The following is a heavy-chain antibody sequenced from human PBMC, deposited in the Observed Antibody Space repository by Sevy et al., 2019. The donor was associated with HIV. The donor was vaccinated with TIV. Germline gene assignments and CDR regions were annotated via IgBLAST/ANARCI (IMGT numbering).Heavy chain of an antibody. CDR3: ARYLASSGNGLDV. Sequence: GGSLRLSCTASGFTLFAYTMHWVRQAPGKGLEWVALISYDINNKYYADSVKGRFTISRDNSKNTLYLQMNSLRPEDTAVYYCARYLASSGNGLDVWGQGTTVTVSS. J-gene: IGHJ6*02. V-gene: IGHV3-30-3*01. D-gene: IGHD3-3*02. CDR2: ISYDINNK. CDR1: GFTLFAYT.